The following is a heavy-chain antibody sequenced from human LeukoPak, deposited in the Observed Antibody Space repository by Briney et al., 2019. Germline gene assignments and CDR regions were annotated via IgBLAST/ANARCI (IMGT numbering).Heavy chain of an antibody. J-gene: IGHJ5*02. CDR2: INPSGGGT. CDR3: ARDNSVEDTAWWFDP. CDR1: GYTFTGYY. Sequence: ASVKVSCKASGYTFTGYYMHWMRQAPGQGLEWMGIINPSGGGTSYAQKFQGRVTMTRDMSTSTYYMELSSLRSEDTAVYYCARDNSVEDTAWWFDPWGQGTLVTVSS. D-gene: IGHD4-23*01. V-gene: IGHV1-46*01.